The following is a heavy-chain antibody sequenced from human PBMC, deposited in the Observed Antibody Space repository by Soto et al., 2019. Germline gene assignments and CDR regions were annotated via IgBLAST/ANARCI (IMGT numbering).Heavy chain of an antibody. Sequence: EVHLVESGGGLVKPGESLRLSCAASGFTFSDAWMNWVRQAPGKGLEWVGRIKSKTDGETTDYAAPVKGKFTISRDDSKNTLYLQMNSLQTEDTAVYYCTTESLARIPRWGQGTLVTVSS. D-gene: IGHD6-19*01. J-gene: IGHJ4*02. CDR3: TTESLARIPR. CDR1: GFTFSDAW. V-gene: IGHV3-15*07. CDR2: IKSKTDGETT.